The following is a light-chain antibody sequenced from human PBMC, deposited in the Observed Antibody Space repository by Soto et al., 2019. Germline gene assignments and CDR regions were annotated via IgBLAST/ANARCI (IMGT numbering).Light chain of an antibody. CDR2: GAS. Sequence: ESVLTQSPGTLSLSPGERATLSCRASQSVSSSYLAWYRQKPGQAPSLLIYGASSRASGLPDRFSGSGSGTDFTLTISRLEPEDFAVYYCHQYGSSPLTFGGGTKVEIK. V-gene: IGKV3-20*01. J-gene: IGKJ4*01. CDR3: HQYGSSPLT. CDR1: QSVSSSY.